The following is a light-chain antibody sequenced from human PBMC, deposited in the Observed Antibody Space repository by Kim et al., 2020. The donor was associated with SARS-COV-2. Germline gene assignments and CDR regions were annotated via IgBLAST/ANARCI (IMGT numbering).Light chain of an antibody. V-gene: IGLV2-8*01. CDR3: TSHANNNYV. CDR1: SSDFGAYNY. CDR2: EVT. J-gene: IGLJ1*01. Sequence: QSVLTQPPSASGSPGQSVTISCSGTSSDFGAYNYVSWYQQHPGKAPKLMIYEVTKRPSGVPDRFSGSMSGNTPSLTVSGLQAEDEADYYCTSHANNNYVFGTGTKVTVL.